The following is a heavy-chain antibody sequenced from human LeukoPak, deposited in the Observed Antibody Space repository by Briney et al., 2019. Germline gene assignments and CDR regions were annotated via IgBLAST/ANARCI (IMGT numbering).Heavy chain of an antibody. CDR1: GFMFTTYW. Sequence: AGGSLRLSCAASGFMFTTYWMSWVRQAPGKGLEWVANINQDESEKYYVDSVKGRFTISRDNAKNSLYLQMNSLRAEDTAVYYCARALSSGWRVKRDPHFDYWGQGTLVTVSS. CDR2: INQDESEK. D-gene: IGHD6-19*01. V-gene: IGHV3-7*01. J-gene: IGHJ4*02. CDR3: ARALSSGWRVKRDPHFDY.